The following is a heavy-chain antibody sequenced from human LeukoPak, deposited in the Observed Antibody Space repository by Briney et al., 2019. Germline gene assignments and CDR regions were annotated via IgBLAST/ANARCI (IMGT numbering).Heavy chain of an antibody. D-gene: IGHD2-21*02. CDR3: ARNIVVVTAIRAPSNWFDP. CDR1: GGSISSYY. CDR2: IYHSGST. Sequence: SETLSLTCTVSGGSISSYYWGWIRQPPGKGLEWIGSIYHSGSTYYNPSLKSRVTISVDTSKNQFSLKLSSVTAADTAVYYCARNIVVVTAIRAPSNWFDPWGQGTLVTVSS. V-gene: IGHV4-38-2*02. J-gene: IGHJ5*02.